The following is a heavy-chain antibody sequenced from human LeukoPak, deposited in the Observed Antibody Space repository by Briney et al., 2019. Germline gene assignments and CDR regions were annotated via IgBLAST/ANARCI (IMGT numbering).Heavy chain of an antibody. CDR1: GGSISSGSYY. V-gene: IGHV4-61*02. CDR3: ARGDRLDY. J-gene: IGHJ4*02. CDR2: IYTSGST. Sequence: SETLFLTCTVSGGSISSGSYYWSWIRRPAGKGLEWIGRIYTSGSTNYNPSLKSRVTISVDTSKNQFSLKLSSVTAADTAVYYCARGDRLDYWGQGTLVTVSS. D-gene: IGHD3-16*01.